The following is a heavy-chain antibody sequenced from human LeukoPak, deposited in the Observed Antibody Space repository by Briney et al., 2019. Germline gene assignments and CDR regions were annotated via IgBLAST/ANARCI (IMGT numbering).Heavy chain of an antibody. CDR1: GGSFSGYY. CDR2: INHSGST. CDR3: ARVETGSNPYYFDY. D-gene: IGHD1-26*01. J-gene: IGHJ4*02. Sequence: TSSETLSLTCAVYGGSFSGYYWSWIRQPPGKGLEWIGEINHSGSTNYNPSLKSRVTISVDTSKNQFSLKLSSVTAADTAVYYCARVETGSNPYYFDYWGQGTLVTVSS. V-gene: IGHV4-34*01.